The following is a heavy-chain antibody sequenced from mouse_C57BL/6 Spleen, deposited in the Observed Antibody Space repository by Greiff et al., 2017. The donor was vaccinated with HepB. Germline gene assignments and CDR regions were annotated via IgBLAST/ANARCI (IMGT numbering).Heavy chain of an antibody. D-gene: IGHD1-1*01. CDR2: IHPNSGST. Sequence: QVQLQQPGAELVKPGASVKLSCKASGYTFTSYWMHWVKQRPGQGLEWIGMIHPNSGSTNYNEKFKSKATLTVDKSSSTAYMQLSSLTSEDSAVYYCARGNYYGSSYDSYWYFDVWGTGTTVTVSS. CDR1: GYTFTSYW. J-gene: IGHJ1*03. CDR3: ARGNYYGSSYDSYWYFDV. V-gene: IGHV1-64*01.